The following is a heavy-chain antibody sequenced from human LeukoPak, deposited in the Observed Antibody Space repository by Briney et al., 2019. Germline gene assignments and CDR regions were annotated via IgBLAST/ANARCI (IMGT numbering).Heavy chain of an antibody. V-gene: IGHV1-2*02. Sequence: ASVTVSCKASGYTFTGYYMHWVRQAPGQWLEWMGWINPNSGGTNYAQKFQGRVTMTRDTSISTAYMELSRLRSDDTAVYYCASSPLLGYCSGGSCLNLDYWGQGTLVTVSS. CDR3: ASSPLLGYCSGGSCLNLDY. J-gene: IGHJ4*02. CDR1: GYTFTGYY. CDR2: INPNSGGT. D-gene: IGHD2-15*01.